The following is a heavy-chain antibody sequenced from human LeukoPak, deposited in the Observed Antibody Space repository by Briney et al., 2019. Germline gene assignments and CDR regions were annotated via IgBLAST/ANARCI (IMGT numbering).Heavy chain of an antibody. Sequence: WASVKVSCKASGYTFTGYYMHWVRQAPGQGLEWMGWINPNSGGTNYAQKFQGRVTMTRDTSISTAYMELSRLRSDDTAVYYCARDFWSGYYIGSWFDPWGQGTLVTVSS. J-gene: IGHJ5*02. V-gene: IGHV1-2*02. CDR1: GYTFTGYY. CDR3: ARDFWSGYYIGSWFDP. CDR2: INPNSGGT. D-gene: IGHD3-3*01.